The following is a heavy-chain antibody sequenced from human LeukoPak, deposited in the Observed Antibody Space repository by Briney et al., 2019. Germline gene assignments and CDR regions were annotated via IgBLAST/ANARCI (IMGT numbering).Heavy chain of an antibody. Sequence: GGSLRLSCAASGFTFSSYSMNWVRQAPGKGLEWVSSISSSSSYIYYADSVKGRFTNSRDNAKNSLYLQMNSLRAEDTAVYYCARDGTPVTTDYWGQGTLVTVSS. V-gene: IGHV3-21*01. D-gene: IGHD4-17*01. CDR2: ISSSSSYI. CDR1: GFTFSSYS. J-gene: IGHJ4*02. CDR3: ARDGTPVTTDY.